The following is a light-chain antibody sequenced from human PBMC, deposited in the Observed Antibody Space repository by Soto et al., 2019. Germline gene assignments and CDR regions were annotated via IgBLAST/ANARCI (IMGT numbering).Light chain of an antibody. Sequence: AIQMTQSPSSLSASVVDRVTITCRASQGIRNDLGWYQQEPGKAPKLLIYAASSLESGVPSRFSGSGSGTDFTLTISSLQPEGFATYYCLQDYNYPWTFGQGTKVDIK. J-gene: IGKJ1*01. CDR1: QGIRND. CDR2: AAS. CDR3: LQDYNYPWT. V-gene: IGKV1-6*01.